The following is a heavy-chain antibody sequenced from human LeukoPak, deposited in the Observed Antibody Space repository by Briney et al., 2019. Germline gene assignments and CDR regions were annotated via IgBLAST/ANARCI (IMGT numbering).Heavy chain of an antibody. CDR3: AKGFWSGYYTPNDF. V-gene: IGHV3-23*01. J-gene: IGHJ4*02. CDR2: ISGSGSGT. CDR1: GFSVRRYA. D-gene: IGHD3-3*01. Sequence: PGGSLRLSCEASGFSVRRYAMSWVRQAPWKGLEWVSVISGSGSGTYYADSVKGRFTISRDNTKNTLSLQMNSLRAEDTAIYHCAKGFWSGYYTPNDFWGQGTLVTVSS.